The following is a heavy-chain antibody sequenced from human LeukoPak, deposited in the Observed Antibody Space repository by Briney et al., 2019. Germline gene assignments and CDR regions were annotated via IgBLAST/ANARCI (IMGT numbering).Heavy chain of an antibody. V-gene: IGHV4-59*01. D-gene: IGHD3-9*01. Sequence: ASETLSLTCSVSGGSISGYYWSWIRQPPGKGLEWIGYIYYSGSTNYNPSLKSRVTISVDTSKNQFSLKLSSVTAADTAVYYCARGLDFDWLLPYYYYYGMDVWGQGTTVTVSS. CDR3: ARGLDFDWLLPYYYYYGMDV. J-gene: IGHJ6*02. CDR2: IYYSGST. CDR1: GGSISGYY.